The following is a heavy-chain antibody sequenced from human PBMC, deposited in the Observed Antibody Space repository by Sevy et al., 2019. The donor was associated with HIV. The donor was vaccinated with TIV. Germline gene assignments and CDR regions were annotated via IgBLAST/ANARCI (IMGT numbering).Heavy chain of an antibody. Sequence: GGSLRLSCAASGFTFDDYTMHWVRQAPGKGLEWVSLISWDGGSTYYADSVKGRFTISRDNSKNSLSLQMNSLRTEDTYLYYCAKGGRDYGDYFDYWGQGTLVTVSS. V-gene: IGHV3-43*01. J-gene: IGHJ4*02. D-gene: IGHD3-16*01. CDR3: AKGGRDYGDYFDY. CDR1: GFTFDDYT. CDR2: ISWDGGST.